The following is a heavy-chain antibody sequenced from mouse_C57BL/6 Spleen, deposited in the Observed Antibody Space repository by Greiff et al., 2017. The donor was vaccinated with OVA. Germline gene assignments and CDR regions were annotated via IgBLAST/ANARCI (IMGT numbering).Heavy chain of an antibody. D-gene: IGHD2-3*01. Sequence: EVKLQESGGDLVKPGGSLKLSCAASGFTFSSYGMSWVRQTPDKRLEWVATISSGGSYTYYPDSVKGRFTISRDNAKNTLYLQMSSLKSEDTAMYYCARHENDPAWFAYWGQGTLVTVSA. CDR1: GFTFSSYG. J-gene: IGHJ3*01. V-gene: IGHV5-6*01. CDR2: ISSGGSYT. CDR3: ARHENDPAWFAY.